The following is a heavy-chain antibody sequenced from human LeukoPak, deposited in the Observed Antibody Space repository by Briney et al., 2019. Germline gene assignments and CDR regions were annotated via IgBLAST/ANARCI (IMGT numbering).Heavy chain of an antibody. Sequence: GGSLRLSCASSEFTLSSYGIHWVRQGPGKGLEWVAALSYDGSNKYYADSVKGRFTITRDNSKNTLYLQMNSLRAEDTAVYFCARDLSGSFSFDYWGQGALVTVSS. CDR3: ARDLSGSFSFDY. CDR1: EFTLSSYG. CDR2: LSYDGSNK. V-gene: IGHV3-33*05. J-gene: IGHJ4*02. D-gene: IGHD1-26*01.